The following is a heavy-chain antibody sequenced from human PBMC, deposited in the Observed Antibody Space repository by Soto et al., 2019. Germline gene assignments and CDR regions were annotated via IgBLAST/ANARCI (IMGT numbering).Heavy chain of an antibody. CDR1: VFTFSSYA. V-gene: IGHV3-23*01. D-gene: IGHD6-19*01. CDR2: ISGSGGST. J-gene: IGHJ4*02. Sequence: GGSLRLSCAASVFTFSSYAMSWVRQAPGKGLEWVSAISGSGGSTYYADSVKGRFTISRDNSKNTLYLQMNSLRAEDTAVYYCAKNPGGWYELGRDYWGQGTLVTVSS. CDR3: AKNPGGWYELGRDY.